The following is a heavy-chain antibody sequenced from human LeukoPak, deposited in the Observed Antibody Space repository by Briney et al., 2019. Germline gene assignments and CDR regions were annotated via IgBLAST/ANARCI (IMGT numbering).Heavy chain of an antibody. D-gene: IGHD3-10*01. CDR2: ISYDGSNK. Sequence: GGSLRLSCAASGFTFSSYGMHWVRQAPGKGLEWVAVISYDGSNKYYADSVKGRFTISRDNSKNTLYLQMNSLRAEDTAVYYCAKEDDYGSGYDYWGQGTLATVSS. V-gene: IGHV3-30*18. J-gene: IGHJ4*02. CDR1: GFTFSSYG. CDR3: AKEDDYGSGYDY.